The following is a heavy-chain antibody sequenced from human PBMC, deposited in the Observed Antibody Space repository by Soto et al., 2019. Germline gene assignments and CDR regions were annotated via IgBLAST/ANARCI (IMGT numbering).Heavy chain of an antibody. Sequence: QVQLVESGGGLVKPGGSLRLSCAASGFTFSDYYMTWIRQAPGKGLEWVSYISSSGTGIYYADSVKGRFTISRDNAKKSLYLQMSSLRAEDTAVYYCARAFSDAFDIWDQGTMVTVSP. CDR1: GFTFSDYY. J-gene: IGHJ3*02. CDR3: ARAFSDAFDI. CDR2: ISSSGTGI. V-gene: IGHV3-11*01.